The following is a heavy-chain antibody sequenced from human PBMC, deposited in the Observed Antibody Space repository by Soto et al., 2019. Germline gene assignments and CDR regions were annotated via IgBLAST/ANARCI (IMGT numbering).Heavy chain of an antibody. J-gene: IGHJ4*02. Sequence: GGSLRLSCAASGFTFSSYSMNWVRQAPGKGLEWGSYISSSSSTIYYADSVKGRFTISRDNAKNSLYLQMNSLRAEDTAVYYCARDKERDDFWSGYNLDYWGQGTLVTVSS. CDR3: ARDKERDDFWSGYNLDY. D-gene: IGHD3-3*01. CDR2: ISSSSSTI. V-gene: IGHV3-48*01. CDR1: GFTFSSYS.